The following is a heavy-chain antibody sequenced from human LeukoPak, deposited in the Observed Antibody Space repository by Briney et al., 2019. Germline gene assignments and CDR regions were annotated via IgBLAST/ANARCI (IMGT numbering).Heavy chain of an antibody. D-gene: IGHD6-13*01. CDR2: IYWNGGSK. CDR1: GFTFDDYC. V-gene: IGHV3-20*04. Sequence: GGSLRLSCAASGFTFDDYCMSWVRQAPGKGLEWVSGIYWNGGSKGYADSVKGRFTLSTDNPKNSLYLQMNSLRAEDTALYYCARGVSSGYKNKNYYYYMDVWGKGTTVTVSS. J-gene: IGHJ6*03. CDR3: ARGVSSGYKNKNYYYYMDV.